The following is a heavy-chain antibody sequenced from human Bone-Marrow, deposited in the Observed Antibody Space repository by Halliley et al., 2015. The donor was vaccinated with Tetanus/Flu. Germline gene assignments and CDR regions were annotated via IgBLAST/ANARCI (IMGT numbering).Heavy chain of an antibody. CDR3: VKTKGITMMVGKYYGMDV. Sequence: IPILGLADFAQKFRGRVTFTADKSTSTAYMDLSSLTSEDTAVYYCVKTKGITMMVGKYYGMDVWGQGTTVTVSS. CDR2: IPILGLA. V-gene: IGHV1-69*02. D-gene: IGHD3-22*01. J-gene: IGHJ6*02.